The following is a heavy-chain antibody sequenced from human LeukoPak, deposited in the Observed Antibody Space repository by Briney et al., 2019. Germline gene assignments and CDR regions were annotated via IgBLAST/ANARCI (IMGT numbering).Heavy chain of an antibody. V-gene: IGHV3-73*01. D-gene: IGHD5-24*01. Sequence: GGSLRLSCAASGFTFSGSAMHWVRQASGKGLEWVGRIRSKANSYATAYAASVKGRFTISRDDSKNTAYLQMNSLKTEDTAVYYCTRPAGSWLQSYYYRDVWGKGTTVTVSS. J-gene: IGHJ6*03. CDR1: GFTFSGSA. CDR2: IRSKANSYAT. CDR3: TRPAGSWLQSYYYRDV.